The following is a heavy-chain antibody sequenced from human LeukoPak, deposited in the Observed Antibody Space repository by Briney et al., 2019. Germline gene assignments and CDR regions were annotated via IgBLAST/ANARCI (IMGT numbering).Heavy chain of an antibody. Sequence: PGGSLRLSCAASGFAFNTYPMTWVRQAPEKGLQWVSTISTSGRATYYADSVEGRFTISRDNSKDTLYLQMNSLRAGETAVYYCAKARGSSVYEPFDYWGQGTQVTVSP. V-gene: IGHV3-23*01. CDR2: ISTSGRAT. J-gene: IGHJ4*02. CDR3: AKARGSSVYEPFDY. D-gene: IGHD5/OR15-5a*01. CDR1: GFAFNTYP.